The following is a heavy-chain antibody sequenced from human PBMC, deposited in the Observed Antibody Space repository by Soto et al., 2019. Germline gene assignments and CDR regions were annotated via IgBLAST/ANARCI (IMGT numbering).Heavy chain of an antibody. J-gene: IGHJ6*02. CDR1: GGSLTSYY. Sequence: PSETLSLTCTVSGGSLTSYYWSWIRQPPGAGLEWIGYIYYTGRAYYSPSLKSRVSMSVDTSKNQFSLTVNSVTAADAAVYYCARDRDILVVAPDKRRHFSYYGLDVWGQGTTVTVSS. CDR3: ARDRDILVVAPDKRRHFSYYGLDV. D-gene: IGHD2-15*01. CDR2: IYYTGRA. V-gene: IGHV4-59*01.